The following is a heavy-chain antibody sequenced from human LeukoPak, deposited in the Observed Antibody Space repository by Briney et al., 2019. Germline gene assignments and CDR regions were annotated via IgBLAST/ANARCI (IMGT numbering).Heavy chain of an antibody. Sequence: GGSLRLSCAASGFTLRNYAMSWVRQAPGKGLEWVSSIGAGDKYTYHIDSVKGRFTITRDNSKNTLYLQMNSLRAEDTAVYYCAKGDYGDYWGQGTLVTVSS. V-gene: IGHV3-23*01. CDR2: IGAGDKYT. J-gene: IGHJ4*02. CDR3: AKGDYGDY. CDR1: GFTLRNYA.